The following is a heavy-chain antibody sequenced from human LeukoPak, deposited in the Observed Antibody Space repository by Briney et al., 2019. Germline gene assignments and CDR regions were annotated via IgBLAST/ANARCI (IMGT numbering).Heavy chain of an antibody. CDR3: ASPYSYDSSGYFP. CDR2: IDPNSGGT. V-gene: IGHV1-2*02. Sequence: ASVKVSCKASGYTFTGYYMHWVRQAPGQGLEWMGWIDPNSGGTNYAQKCQGRVPMTRDTSISTAYMELSRLISDNTAVYYCASPYSYDSSGYFPWGQGTRVTVSS. J-gene: IGHJ5*02. CDR1: GYTFTGYY. D-gene: IGHD3-22*01.